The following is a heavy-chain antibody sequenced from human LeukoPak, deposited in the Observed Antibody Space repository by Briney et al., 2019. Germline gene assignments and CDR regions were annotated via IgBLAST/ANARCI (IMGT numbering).Heavy chain of an antibody. CDR2: INYIEIT. J-gene: IGHJ3*02. D-gene: IGHD4-11*01. CDR1: VRFLKTYY. V-gene: IGHV4-59*01. Sequence: SEPLTLPCAVSVRFLKTYYSIWLPHPPGKGLECFPYINYIEITKYNLSLDRQMTISLHTTRTQNSLKFTTVTPADTAIYYFSRWPGDVTISFDIWGQGAMVTVSS. CDR3: SRWPGDVTISFDI.